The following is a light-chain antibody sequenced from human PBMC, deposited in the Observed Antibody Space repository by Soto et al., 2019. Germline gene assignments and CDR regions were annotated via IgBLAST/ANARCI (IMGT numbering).Light chain of an antibody. CDR1: QSISDS. CDR2: EAS. V-gene: IGKV1-5*03. CDR3: QQYNGYWT. Sequence: DIQMTQSPSTLSASVGDRVTITCRASQSISDSLAWYQQKPGKAPKLLIYEASNLKSGVPSRFSGSGSGTEYTLTISSLQPDDCASYYCQQYNGYWTFGQGTKVEIK. J-gene: IGKJ1*01.